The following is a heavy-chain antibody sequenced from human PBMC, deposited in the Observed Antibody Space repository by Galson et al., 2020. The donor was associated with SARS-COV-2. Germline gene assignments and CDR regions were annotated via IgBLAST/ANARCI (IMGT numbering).Heavy chain of an antibody. CDR3: TTDGDYDILTGNYYYYGMDV. CDR1: GFTFSNAW. J-gene: IGHJ6*02. CDR2: IKSKTDGGTT. Sequence: GESLKISCAASGFTFSNAWMSWVRQAPGKGLEWVGRIKSKTDGGTTDYAAPVKGRFTISRDDSKNTLYLQMNSLETGDTAVYYCTTDGDYDILTGNYYYYGMDVWGQGTTVTVSS. V-gene: IGHV3-15*01. D-gene: IGHD3-9*01.